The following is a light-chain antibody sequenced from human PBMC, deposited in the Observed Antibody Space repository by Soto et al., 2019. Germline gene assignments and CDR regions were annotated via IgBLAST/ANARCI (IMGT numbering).Light chain of an antibody. CDR1: ESVGTH. CDR2: GAS. CDR3: QLYHYWPLT. Sequence: EIVKTQSPATLSVSPGEGATLSCRASESVGTHLAWYQQKPGQAPRLLVYGASTRATGIPARFSGGGSGAEFTLSTTSLHSEAFAIYYCQLYHYWPLTFGPGTRVDIK. V-gene: IGKV3D-15*01. J-gene: IGKJ3*01.